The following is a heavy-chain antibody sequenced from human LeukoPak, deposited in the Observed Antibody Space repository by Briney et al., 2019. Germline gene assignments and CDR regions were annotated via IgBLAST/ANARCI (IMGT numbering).Heavy chain of an antibody. J-gene: IGHJ4*02. Sequence: SETLSLTCTVSGYSISSGYYRGWIRQPPGKGLEWIGSIYHSGSTYYNPSLKSRVTISVDTSKNQFSLKLSSVTAADTAVYYCARELTFGGVIVIMEGFDYWGQGTLVTVSS. CDR2: IYHSGST. V-gene: IGHV4-38-2*02. CDR3: ARELTFGGVIVIMEGFDY. D-gene: IGHD3-16*02. CDR1: GYSISSGYY.